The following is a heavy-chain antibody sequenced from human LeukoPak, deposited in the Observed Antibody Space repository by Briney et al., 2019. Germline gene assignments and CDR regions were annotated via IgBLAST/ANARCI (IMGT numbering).Heavy chain of an antibody. D-gene: IGHD1-26*01. Sequence: ASVKVSCKASGYTFTGYYMHWVRQAPGQGLEWMGWINPNSGGTNYAQKFQGRVTMTEDTSTDTAYMELSSLRPEDTAVYYCATGVFSGSGENYWGQGTLVTVSS. V-gene: IGHV1-2*02. CDR2: INPNSGGT. CDR3: ATGVFSGSGENY. J-gene: IGHJ4*02. CDR1: GYTFTGYY.